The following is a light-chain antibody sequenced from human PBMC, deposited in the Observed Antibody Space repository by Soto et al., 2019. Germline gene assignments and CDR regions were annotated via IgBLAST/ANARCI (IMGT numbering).Light chain of an antibody. CDR1: RSNIGTNP. CDR3: AAWDDSLNGGV. J-gene: IGLJ3*02. Sequence: QSVLTQPPSASGTPGQRVTISCSGSRSNIGTNPVTWYQQLPGMAPKLLIYNNNQRPSGVPDRFSGSKSGTSASLAISGLQSEGEADYYCAAWDDSLNGGVFGGGTKLTVL. CDR2: NNN. V-gene: IGLV1-44*01.